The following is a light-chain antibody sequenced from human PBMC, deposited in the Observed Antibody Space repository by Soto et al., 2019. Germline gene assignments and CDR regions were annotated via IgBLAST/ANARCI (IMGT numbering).Light chain of an antibody. CDR1: SSDIGAGSD. Sequence: QSALTQPPSVSGAPGQRVTISCTGSSSDIGAGSDVHWYQQLPGTAPKLLIYGNTNRPSGVPDRFSGSTSGSSASLAITGLQAEDEADYYCQSYDSNLSGFVVFGGGTKLTVL. V-gene: IGLV1-40*01. CDR2: GNT. J-gene: IGLJ2*01. CDR3: QSYDSNLSGFVV.